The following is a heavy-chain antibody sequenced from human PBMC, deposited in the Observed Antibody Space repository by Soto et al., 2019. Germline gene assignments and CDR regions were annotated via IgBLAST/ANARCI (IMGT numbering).Heavy chain of an antibody. J-gene: IGHJ4*02. V-gene: IGHV4-31*03. CDR1: GGSISSGGYY. CDR2: IYYSGST. CDR3: ARSPQLLQIFDY. Sequence: SETLSLTCTVSGGSISSGGYYWSWIRQHPGKGLEWIGYIYYSGSTYYNPSLKSRVTISVDTSKNQFSLKLSSVTAADTAVYYRARSPQLLQIFDYWGQGTLVTVSS. D-gene: IGHD2-2*01.